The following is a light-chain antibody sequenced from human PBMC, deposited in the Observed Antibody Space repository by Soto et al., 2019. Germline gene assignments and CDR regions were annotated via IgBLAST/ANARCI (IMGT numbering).Light chain of an antibody. CDR3: QLINSF. CDR2: AAS. CDR1: QTISKF. Sequence: DIQLIQSPSLLSASVGDRVTITCRASQTISKFLSWYQQKPGKAPKLLIYAASTLQDGVPSRFSGSGSGTEFTLTISSLQPEDFATYYCQLINSFFGGGTRVEI. J-gene: IGKJ4*01. V-gene: IGKV1-9*01.